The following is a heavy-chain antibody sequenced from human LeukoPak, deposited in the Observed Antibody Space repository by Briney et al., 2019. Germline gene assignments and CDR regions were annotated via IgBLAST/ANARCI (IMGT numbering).Heavy chain of an antibody. J-gene: IGHJ4*02. CDR2: IYTSGST. CDR3: ARDGAGSGSYYNRGFDY. Sequence: SETLSLTCTVSGGSISSYYWSWIRQPAGKGLEWIGRIYTSGSTNYNPSLKSRVTMSVDTSKNQFSLKLRSVTAADTAVYYCARDGAGSGSYYNRGFDYWGQGTLVTVSS. V-gene: IGHV4-4*07. D-gene: IGHD3-10*01. CDR1: GGSISSYY.